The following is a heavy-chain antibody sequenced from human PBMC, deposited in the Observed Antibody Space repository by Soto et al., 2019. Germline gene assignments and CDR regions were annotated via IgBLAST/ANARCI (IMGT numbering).Heavy chain of an antibody. J-gene: IGHJ6*02. Sequence: GGSLRLSCAASGFTFSSYWMSWVRQAPGKGLEWVANIKQDGSEKYYVDSVKGRFTISRDNAKNSLYLQMNSLRAEDTAVYYCARDPNIVLVPAALRSYYYYYGMDVWGQGTTVTFS. V-gene: IGHV3-7*01. CDR3: ARDPNIVLVPAALRSYYYYYGMDV. CDR1: GFTFSSYW. CDR2: IKQDGSEK. D-gene: IGHD2-2*01.